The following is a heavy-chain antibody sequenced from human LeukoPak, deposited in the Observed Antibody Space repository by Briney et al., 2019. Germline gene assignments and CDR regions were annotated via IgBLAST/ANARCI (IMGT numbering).Heavy chain of an antibody. J-gene: IGHJ4*02. D-gene: IGHD6-19*01. Sequence: TGGSLRLSCAASGFTFIDYDMHWVREVMGKGLEWVSAIGICCDTHYPRSVKGRFTISRENAESSLYLQMNSLRAEDTAVYYCARGGIRVSGIDEFDYWGQGTLVTVSS. CDR3: ARGGIRVSGIDEFDY. CDR1: GFTFIDYD. V-gene: IGHV3-13*01. CDR2: IGICCDT.